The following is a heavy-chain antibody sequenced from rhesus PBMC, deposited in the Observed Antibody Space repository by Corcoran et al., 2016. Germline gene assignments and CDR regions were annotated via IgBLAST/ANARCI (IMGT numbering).Heavy chain of an antibody. CDR1: GYTFTELS. D-gene: IGHD5-24*01. V-gene: IGHV1-156*01. CDR2: VYPVYGEK. Sequence: EVQPVQSGAEVKKPGASVKVSCKVSGYTFTELSMHWVRQALGKGLEWMGGVYPVYGEKRNAEQSQGRFTRTEETSTDTAYMELRSLGSEDTAVYYCTRGYSGNSPYFDYWGQGVLVTVTS. CDR3: TRGYSGNSPYFDY. J-gene: IGHJ4*01.